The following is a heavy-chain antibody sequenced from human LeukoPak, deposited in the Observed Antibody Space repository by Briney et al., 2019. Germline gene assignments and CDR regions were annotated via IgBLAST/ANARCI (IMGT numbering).Heavy chain of an antibody. D-gene: IGHD3-10*01. J-gene: IGHJ4*02. CDR2: ISGSGGST. CDR3: AKALFTTNYYGSGSYYCFDY. CDR1: GFTFSSYA. V-gene: IGHV3-23*01. Sequence: SGGSLRLSCAASGFTFSSYAMSWVRQAPGKGLEWVSAISGSGGSTYYADSVKGRFTISRDNSKNTLYLQMNSLRAEDTAVYYCAKALFTTNYYGSGSYYCFDYWGQGTLVTVSS.